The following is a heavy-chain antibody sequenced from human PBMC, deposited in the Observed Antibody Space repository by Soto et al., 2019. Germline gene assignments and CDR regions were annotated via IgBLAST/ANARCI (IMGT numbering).Heavy chain of an antibody. J-gene: IGHJ4*02. V-gene: IGHV3-11*01. D-gene: IGHD2-21*01. CDR1: GFSFRDYF. Sequence: AGGSLRLSCAASGFSFRDYFMSWIRQAPGKGLEWVSYIGPYGNSIYYADSVKGRFTISRDDATNSLHLHMNSLRTDDTAVYYCARDDHTYGVYGGQGTPVTVSS. CDR3: ARDDHTYGVY. CDR2: IGPYGNSI.